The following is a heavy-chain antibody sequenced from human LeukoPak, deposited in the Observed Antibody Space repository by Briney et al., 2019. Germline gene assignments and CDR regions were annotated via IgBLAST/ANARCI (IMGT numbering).Heavy chain of an antibody. Sequence: SETLSLTFSVYLGSFSGYYCGWSRRPPGKGLEWIGEINQSGSTNYNPSLKSRVTISVDTSKNQFSLKLSSVTAADTAVYYCARDLSGFDIWGQGTMVTVSS. CDR1: LGSFSGYY. CDR3: ARDLSGFDI. V-gene: IGHV4-34*01. D-gene: IGHD7-27*01. CDR2: INQSGST. J-gene: IGHJ3*02.